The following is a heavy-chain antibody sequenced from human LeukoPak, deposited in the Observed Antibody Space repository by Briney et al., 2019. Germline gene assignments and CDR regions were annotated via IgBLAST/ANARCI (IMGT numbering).Heavy chain of an antibody. CDR2: INHSGST. D-gene: IGHD2-8*01. J-gene: IGHJ6*02. CDR3: AVGGYCTNGVCYKGPGYYGMDV. V-gene: IGHV4-34*01. CDR1: GGSFSGYY. Sequence: PSETLSLTCAVYGGSFSGYYWSWIRQPPGEGLEWIGEINHSGSTNYNPSLKSRVTISVDTSKNQFSLKLSSVTAADTAVYYCAVGGYCTNGVCYKGPGYYGMDVWGQGTTVTVSS.